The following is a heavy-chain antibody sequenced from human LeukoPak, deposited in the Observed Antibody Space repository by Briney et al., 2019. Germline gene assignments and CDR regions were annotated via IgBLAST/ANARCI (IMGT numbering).Heavy chain of an antibody. CDR2: VIPIFGTA. D-gene: IGHD5-18*01. CDR1: GGTFSSYA. Sequence: SVKVSCKASGGTFSSYAISWVRQAPGQGLEWMGGVIPIFGTANYAQKFQGRVTITADESTSTAYMELSSLRSEDTAVYYCARDQKYSYAADYWGQGTLVTVSS. CDR3: ARDQKYSYAADY. V-gene: IGHV1-69*01. J-gene: IGHJ4*02.